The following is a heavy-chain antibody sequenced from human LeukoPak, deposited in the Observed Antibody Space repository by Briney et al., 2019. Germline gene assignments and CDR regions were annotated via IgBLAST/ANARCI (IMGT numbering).Heavy chain of an antibody. Sequence: GGSLRLSCAASGFTLSSYSMKWVRQAPGKGLEWVSFISSSSSYIYYADSVKGRFTISRDNAKHSLYLQMNSLRAEDTAVYYCARGEWSSSPFDYWGQGTLVTVSS. D-gene: IGHD6-6*01. CDR2: ISSSSSYI. CDR3: ARGEWSSSPFDY. CDR1: GFTLSSYS. V-gene: IGHV3-21*01. J-gene: IGHJ4*02.